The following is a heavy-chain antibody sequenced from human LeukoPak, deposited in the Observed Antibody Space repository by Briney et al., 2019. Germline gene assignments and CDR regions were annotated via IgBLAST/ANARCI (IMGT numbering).Heavy chain of an antibody. CDR1: GFTFSSYA. V-gene: IGHV3-30*04. Sequence: GSLRLSCAASGFTFSSYAMRWVRQAPGKGLEWVAVISYDGSKYYADSVKGRFTISRDNSKNTLYLQMNSLRAEDTAVYYCARGFLIAVAGISFDYWGQGTLVTVSS. CDR2: ISYDGSK. D-gene: IGHD6-19*01. J-gene: IGHJ4*02. CDR3: ARGFLIAVAGISFDY.